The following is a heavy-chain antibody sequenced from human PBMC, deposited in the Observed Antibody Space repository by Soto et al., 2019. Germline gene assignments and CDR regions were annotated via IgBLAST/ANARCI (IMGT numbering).Heavy chain of an antibody. CDR1: GGTFSTYT. CDR3: AGDMCFGGSCYLDV. Sequence: QVQLVQSGAEVKKPGSSVKVSCKASGGTFSTYTLYWVRQAPGQGLEWMGVISPGIDIRNYAQKFQGRVTITADNSTSTVYMPLSTLISEDTALYYCAGDMCFGGSCYLDVWGQGTLVTVSS. D-gene: IGHD2-15*01. V-gene: IGHV1-69*04. CDR2: ISPGIDIR. J-gene: IGHJ4*02.